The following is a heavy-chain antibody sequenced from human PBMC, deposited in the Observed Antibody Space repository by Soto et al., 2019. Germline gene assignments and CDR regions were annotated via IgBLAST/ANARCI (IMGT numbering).Heavy chain of an antibody. D-gene: IGHD5-12*01. CDR2: IYSRGNT. Sequence: AETLSLTCTVSGGSISSDYWSWIRQSPGKGLEWIFYIYSRGNTNYKPSLKSRVTISVDTSKTHFSLNLSSVTAADTAVYYCARGRPRDGYNSVHSDFYXWGQGTMFTVS. CDR1: GGSISSDY. CDR3: ARGRPRDGYNSVHSDFYX. J-gene: IGHJ3*02. V-gene: IGHV4-59*01.